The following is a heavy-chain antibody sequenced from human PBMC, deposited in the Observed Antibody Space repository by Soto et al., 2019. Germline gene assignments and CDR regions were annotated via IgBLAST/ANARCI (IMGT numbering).Heavy chain of an antibody. Sequence: PGESLKISCKGTGYSFTSYWINWVRQMPGKGLEWMGRIDPSDSYTNYSPSFQGHVTISADKSISTAYLQWSSLKASDTAMYYCARHPPQFWSGLKDVWGQGTTVTVSS. CDR2: IDPSDSYT. D-gene: IGHD3-3*01. CDR1: GYSFTSYW. CDR3: ARHPPQFWSGLKDV. J-gene: IGHJ6*02. V-gene: IGHV5-10-1*01.